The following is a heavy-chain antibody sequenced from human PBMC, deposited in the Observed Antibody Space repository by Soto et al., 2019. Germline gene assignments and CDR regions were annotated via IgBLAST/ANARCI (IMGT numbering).Heavy chain of an antibody. V-gene: IGHV3-30-3*01. CDR2: ISYDGSNK. Sequence: QVQLVESGGGVVQPGRSLRLSCAASGFTFSSYAMHWVRQAPGKGLEWVAVISYDGSNKYYVDSVKGRFTISRDNSRXTLYLQMNSLRDEDTAVYYCARVPHMFPSFDGMDVWGQGTTVTVSS. CDR1: GFTFSSYA. J-gene: IGHJ6*02. CDR3: ARVPHMFPSFDGMDV. D-gene: IGHD3-10*02.